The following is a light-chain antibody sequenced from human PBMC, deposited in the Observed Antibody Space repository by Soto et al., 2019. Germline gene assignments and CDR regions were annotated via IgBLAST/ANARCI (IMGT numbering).Light chain of an antibody. Sequence: EIVMTQSPATLSVSPGERATLSCRASQSISSKLAWYQQKPGQAPRLLIYGASTRATGIPVRFSGSGSGTEFNLTITSLQSEDCAVYYCQEYNNWHPITFGGGTKVEIK. V-gene: IGKV3-15*01. J-gene: IGKJ4*01. CDR3: QEYNNWHPIT. CDR2: GAS. CDR1: QSISSK.